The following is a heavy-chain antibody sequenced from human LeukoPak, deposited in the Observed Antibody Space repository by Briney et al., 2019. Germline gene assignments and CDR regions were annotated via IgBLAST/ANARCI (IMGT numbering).Heavy chain of an antibody. Sequence: GASVKVSCKASGYTFTSYYINCVRRATGQGLEWLVWMNSNSGNASYAQKLQGRVTITRHTSIRTAYMELSRLRSEDTAVYYCARGAEGEKYYDYVWGSYRHNNWFDPWGERTLVTVSS. CDR1: GYTFTSYY. D-gene: IGHD3-16*02. V-gene: IGHV1-8*03. CDR3: ARGAEGEKYYDYVWGSYRHNNWFDP. J-gene: IGHJ5*02. CDR2: MNSNSGNA.